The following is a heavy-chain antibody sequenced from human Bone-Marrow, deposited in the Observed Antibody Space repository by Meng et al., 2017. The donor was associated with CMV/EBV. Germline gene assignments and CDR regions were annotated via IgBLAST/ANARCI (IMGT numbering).Heavy chain of an antibody. Sequence: GGSLRLSCAASGFTFSSYAMSWVRQAPGKGLEWVSAISGSGGSTYYADSVKGRFTISRDNSKNTLYLQMNSLRAEDTAVYYCAKGYGDYTSYYYYYGMDVWGQGTTVTVSS. CDR2: ISGSGGST. CDR1: GFTFSSYA. CDR3: AKGYGDYTSYYYYYGMDV. D-gene: IGHD4-17*01. J-gene: IGHJ6*02. V-gene: IGHV3-23*01.